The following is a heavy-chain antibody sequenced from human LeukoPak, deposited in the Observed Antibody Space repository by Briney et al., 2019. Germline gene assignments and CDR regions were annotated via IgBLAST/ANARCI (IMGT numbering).Heavy chain of an antibody. V-gene: IGHV3-9*03. J-gene: IGHJ6*03. CDR1: EFSIDDFA. Sequence: GRSLRLSCTGSEFSIDDFAMHWVRQAPGKGLEWVSSINWNSGSVAYADSVKGRFTISRENAKNSLYLQMNSLRAEDMGLYYCARGRGSDYYHYYYMDVWGKGTRSPSP. CDR3: ARGRGSDYYHYYYMDV. CDR2: INWNSGSV. D-gene: IGHD6-19*01.